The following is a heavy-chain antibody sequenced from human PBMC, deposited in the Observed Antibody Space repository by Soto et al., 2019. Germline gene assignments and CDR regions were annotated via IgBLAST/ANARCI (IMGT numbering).Heavy chain of an antibody. V-gene: IGHV4-61*01. CDR3: VNFYSSSWYSDS. CDR2: VYYSGST. J-gene: IGHJ5*01. Sequence: SETLSLTXTVSGGSVSSGSYYWTWIRQPPGRELEYIGYVYYSGSTIYNPSLNSRVTISVDTSKNQFSLKLSSVTAADTAIYYCVNFYSSSWYSDSWGQGTLVTVSS. CDR1: GGSVSSGSYY. D-gene: IGHD6-13*01.